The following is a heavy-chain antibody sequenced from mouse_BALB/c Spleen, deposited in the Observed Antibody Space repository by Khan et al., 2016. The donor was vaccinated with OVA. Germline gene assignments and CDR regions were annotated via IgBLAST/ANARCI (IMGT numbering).Heavy chain of an antibody. CDR1: GYTFTSYW. Sequence: QVQLQQPGAELVKPGASVKLSCKASGYTFTSYWMHWVKQRPGQGLEWIGEINPSNGRTNYNEKFKSKATLTVDKSSNTAYMQRSSLTSEDSAVYYCARSTMITTEFAYWGQGTLVTVSA. CDR3: ARSTMITTEFAY. CDR2: INPSNGRT. V-gene: IGHV1S81*02. D-gene: IGHD2-4*01. J-gene: IGHJ3*01.